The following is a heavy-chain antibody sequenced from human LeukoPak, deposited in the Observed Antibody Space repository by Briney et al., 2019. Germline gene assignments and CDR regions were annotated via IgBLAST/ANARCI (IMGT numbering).Heavy chain of an antibody. D-gene: IGHD3-10*01. CDR1: GYTFTGYY. CDR3: AREKSAIRSITMVRGVIGGMDV. CDR2: INPNSGGT. J-gene: IGHJ6*02. Sequence: ASVKVSCKASGYTFTGYYMHWVRQAPGQGLEWMGRINPNSGGTNYAQKFQGRVTMTRDTSISTAYMELSRLRSDDTAVYYCAREKSAIRSITMVRGVIGGMDVWGQGTTVTASS. V-gene: IGHV1-2*06.